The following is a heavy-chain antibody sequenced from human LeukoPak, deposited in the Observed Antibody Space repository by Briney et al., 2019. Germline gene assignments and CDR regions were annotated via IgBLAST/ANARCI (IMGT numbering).Heavy chain of an antibody. V-gene: IGHV3-13*01. CDR3: AINGGGDSGYGNFDY. CDR1: GFTFTTYD. J-gene: IGHJ4*02. D-gene: IGHD5-12*01. CDR2: IGTTGDT. Sequence: GGSLRLSCAASGFTFTTYDMHWVRQATGKGLEWVSAIGTTGDTYYPGSVKGRFTISRDNAKNSLYLQMNSLRAEDTAFYYCAINGGGDSGYGNFDYWGQGTLVTVSS.